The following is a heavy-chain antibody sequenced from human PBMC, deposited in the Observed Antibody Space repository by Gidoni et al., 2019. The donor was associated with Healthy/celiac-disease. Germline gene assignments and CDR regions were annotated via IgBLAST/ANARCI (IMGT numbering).Heavy chain of an antibody. V-gene: IGHV3-30-3*01. Sequence: QVQLVESGGGRVQPGRFLRLSCAASGFTFSSCAMSWVRQAPGKGLEWVAVISSDGSNKYYADSVKGRFTISRDNSKTTLYLQMNSLRAEDTAVYYCARDQVRDYYGSSGYYPLFDYWGQGTLVTVSS. CDR1: GFTFSSCA. J-gene: IGHJ4*02. CDR3: ARDQVRDYYGSSGYYPLFDY. D-gene: IGHD3-22*01. CDR2: ISSDGSNK.